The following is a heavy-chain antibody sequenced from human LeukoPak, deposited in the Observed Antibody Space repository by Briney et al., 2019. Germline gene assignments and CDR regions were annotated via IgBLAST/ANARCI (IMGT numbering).Heavy chain of an antibody. D-gene: IGHD6-13*01. V-gene: IGHV4-39*01. Sequence: SETLSLTCTVSGGSISSSSYYWGWIRQPPGKGLEWIGSIYYSGSTYYNPSLKSRVTISVDTSKNQFSLKLSSVTAADTAVYYCARQGIVAARPTEYSQHWGQGTLVTVSS. CDR3: ARQGIVAARPTEYSQH. CDR1: GGSISSSSYY. CDR2: IYYSGST. J-gene: IGHJ1*01.